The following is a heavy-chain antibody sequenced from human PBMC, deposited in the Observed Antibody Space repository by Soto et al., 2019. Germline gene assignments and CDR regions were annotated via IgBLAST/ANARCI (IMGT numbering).Heavy chain of an antibody. D-gene: IGHD3-22*01. V-gene: IGHV5-51*01. CDR1: GYSFRNYW. Sequence: GQSLKISCKGSGYSFRNYWIAWVRQMPGKVREWMGIIYGGDSDTRYSPSFQGQVTVSADKSTRTAYLQRSSLKAADTAIFYCARPDSNGLYEYWGQGTSVIVSS. J-gene: IGHJ4*02. CDR3: ARPDSNGLYEY. CDR2: IYGGDSDT.